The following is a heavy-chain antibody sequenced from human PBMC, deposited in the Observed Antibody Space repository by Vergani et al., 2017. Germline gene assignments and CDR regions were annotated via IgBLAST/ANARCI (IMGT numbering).Heavy chain of an antibody. CDR1: GGSISSYY. CDR3: ARFRTTDYYYGIDV. J-gene: IGHJ6*02. Sequence: QVQLQESGPGLVKPSETLSLTCTVSGGSISSYYWSWIRQPPGKGLEWIGYIYYSGSTNYNPSLKSRVTISVDTSKNQFSLKLSSVTAADTAVYYCARFRTTDYYYGIDVWGQGTTVTVSS. V-gene: IGHV4-59*01. CDR2: IYYSGST. D-gene: IGHD2-2*01.